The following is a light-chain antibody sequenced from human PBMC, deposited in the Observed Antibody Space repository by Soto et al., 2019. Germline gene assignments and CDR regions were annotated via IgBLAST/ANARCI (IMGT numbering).Light chain of an antibody. Sequence: DIQMTQSPSTLSASVGDRVTITCRASQSISSWLAWYQQKPGKAPKLLIFLASTLESGVASRFSGSGSGTEFTLTISSLQPDDFATYYCQQYHSHSLTFGGGNKVQIK. CDR1: QSISSW. J-gene: IGKJ4*01. V-gene: IGKV1-5*03. CDR2: LAS. CDR3: QQYHSHSLT.